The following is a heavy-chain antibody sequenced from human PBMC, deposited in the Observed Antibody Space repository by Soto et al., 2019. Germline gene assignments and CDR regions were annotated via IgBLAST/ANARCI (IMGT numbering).Heavy chain of an antibody. CDR2: ISGNGATT. CDR1: GFPFRSYA. D-gene: IGHD6-19*01. CDR3: ARDPLGGNIVVSGGY. Sequence: GGSLRLSCAASGFPFRSYAMYWVRQAPGKGLEWVSAISGNGATTYYADSVKGRFTVSRDNSKNTLDLQMNSLRAEDTAVYFCARDPLGGNIVVSGGYWGQGTLVTVSS. J-gene: IGHJ4*02. V-gene: IGHV3-23*01.